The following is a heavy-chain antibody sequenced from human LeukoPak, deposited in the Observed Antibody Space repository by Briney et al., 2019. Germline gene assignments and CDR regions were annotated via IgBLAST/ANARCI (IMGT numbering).Heavy chain of an antibody. V-gene: IGHV4-61*02. CDR1: GGSISSGSYY. J-gene: IGHJ3*01. CDR3: AGPYSSSWNDAFDV. CDR2: IYTSGST. Sequence: KPSETLSLTCTVSGGSISSGSYYWSWIRQPAGKGLEWIGRIYTSGSTNYNPSLKSRVTISVDTSKNQFSLKLSSVTAADTAVYYCAGPYSSSWNDAFDVWGQGTMVTVSS. D-gene: IGHD6-13*01.